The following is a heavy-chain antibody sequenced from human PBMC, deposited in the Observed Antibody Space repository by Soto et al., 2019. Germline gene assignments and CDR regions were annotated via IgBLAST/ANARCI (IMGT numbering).Heavy chain of an antibody. CDR2: IYHNGIT. D-gene: IGHD3-3*01. CDR1: GASITSGDYY. Sequence: PSETLSLTCTVSGASITSGDYYWSWIRQPPGKGLEWIGYIYHNGITYYNPSLQSRVTISVDTSKDQFSLKLSSVSATDTAVYYCAREISGRSGFLHGLHVWGQGTTVTVYS. J-gene: IGHJ6*02. CDR3: AREISGRSGFLHGLHV. V-gene: IGHV4-30-4*08.